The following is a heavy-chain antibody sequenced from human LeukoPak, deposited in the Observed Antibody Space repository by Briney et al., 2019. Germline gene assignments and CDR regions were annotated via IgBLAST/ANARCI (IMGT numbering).Heavy chain of an antibody. D-gene: IGHD3-22*01. V-gene: IGHV1-69*06. CDR2: IIPIFGTA. J-gene: IGHJ4*02. Sequence: KISCKGSGYSFTSYWIGWVRQAPGQGLEWMGGIIPIFGTANYAQKFQGRVTITADKSTSTAYMELSSLRSEDTAVYYCARHYDSSGYPYFDYWGQGTLVTVSS. CDR3: ARHYDSSGYPYFDY. CDR1: GYSFTSYW.